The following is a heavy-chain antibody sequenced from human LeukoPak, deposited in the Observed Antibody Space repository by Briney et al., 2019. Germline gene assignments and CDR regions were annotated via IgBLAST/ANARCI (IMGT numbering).Heavy chain of an antibody. V-gene: IGHV4-59*08. D-gene: IGHD5-12*01. J-gene: IGHJ4*02. Sequence: SETLSLTCTVSGGSISSYYWSWIRQPPGKGLEWIGYIYYSGSTNYNPSLKSRVTISVDTSKNQFSLKLSSVTAADTAVYYCARYERGYSGYHPRDRTYYFDYWGQGTLVTVSS. CDR1: GGSISSYY. CDR2: IYYSGST. CDR3: ARYERGYSGYHPRDRTYYFDY.